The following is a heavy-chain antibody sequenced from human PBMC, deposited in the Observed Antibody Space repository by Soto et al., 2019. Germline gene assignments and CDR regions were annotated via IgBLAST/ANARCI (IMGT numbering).Heavy chain of an antibody. CDR1: GFTFRSYV. V-gene: IGHV3-33*05. Sequence: QVQLVESGGGVVQPGTSLRLSCVGSGFTFRSYVIHWVRQAPGKGLEWVALTSYDGSNNFYGDSVKGRFTISRHNSRNTEELQMDSLRFEDTALYYCARWGTTGGLDVWGQGTLVSVSS. J-gene: IGHJ4*02. CDR3: ARWGTTGGLDV. D-gene: IGHD3-16*01. CDR2: TSYDGSNN.